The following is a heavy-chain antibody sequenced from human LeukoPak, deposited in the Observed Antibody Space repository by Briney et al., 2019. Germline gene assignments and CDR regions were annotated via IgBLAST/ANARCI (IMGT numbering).Heavy chain of an antibody. CDR1: GVTLSHHH. CDR3: TRDGGEGDNSAFDI. D-gene: IGHD3-16*01. J-gene: IGHJ3*02. CDR2: TRDKARRYMT. Sequence: PGGSLRLSCAASGVTLSHHHMDWVRQAPGKGLEWVGRTRDKARRYMTEYAASVKGRFTISRDDSQNSLYLQMNSLETEDTAVYYCTRDGGEGDNSAFDIWGQGTVVTVSS. V-gene: IGHV3-72*01.